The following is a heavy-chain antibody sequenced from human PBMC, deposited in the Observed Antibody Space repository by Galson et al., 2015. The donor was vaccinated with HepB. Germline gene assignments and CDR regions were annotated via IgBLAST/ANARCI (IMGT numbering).Heavy chain of an antibody. CDR3: VHRDEYLGGYFDY. CDR1: GFSLSTFGMG. CDR2: IYWDDDK. Sequence: PALVKPTQTLTLNCTFSGFSLSTFGMGVGWIRQPPGKALEWLAIIYWDDDKRYSPSLKSRLTITKDTYKNQVLLTMTNMDPVDTGTYFCVHRDEYLGGYFDYWGQGNLVTVSS. V-gene: IGHV2-5*02. D-gene: IGHD2/OR15-2a*01. J-gene: IGHJ4*02.